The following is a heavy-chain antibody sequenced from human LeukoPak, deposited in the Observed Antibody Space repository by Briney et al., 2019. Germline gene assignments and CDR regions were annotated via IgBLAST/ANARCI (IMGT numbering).Heavy chain of an antibody. CDR2: ISGSTGRT. CDR3: ARDSLGRAATGIAMDY. CDR1: GFTFSSYA. Sequence: GGSLRLSCAASGFTFSSYAMSWVRQAPGKGLEWVSAISGSTGRTYYADSLKGRLTISRDNSKNTLYLQMNSLRAEDTAVYYCARDSLGRAATGIAMDYWGQGTLVTVSS. V-gene: IGHV3-23*01. J-gene: IGHJ4*02. D-gene: IGHD6-13*01.